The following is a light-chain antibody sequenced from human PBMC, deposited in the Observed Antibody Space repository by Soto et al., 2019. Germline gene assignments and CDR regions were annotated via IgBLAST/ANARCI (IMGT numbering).Light chain of an antibody. Sequence: QSVLTQPASVSGSPGQSITISCIGTSSDVGGYNYVSWYQQHPGMAPKLMIYAVSNRPSGVSNRFSGSKSGNTASLTISGLQAEDEAHYYCSSYATSSPPYVVFGGGTKLTVL. CDR3: SSYATSSPPYVV. CDR2: AVS. V-gene: IGLV2-14*01. CDR1: SSDVGGYNY. J-gene: IGLJ2*01.